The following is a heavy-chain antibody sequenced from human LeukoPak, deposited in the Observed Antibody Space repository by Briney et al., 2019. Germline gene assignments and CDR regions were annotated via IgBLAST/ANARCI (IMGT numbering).Heavy chain of an antibody. Sequence: GGSLRLSCAASGFTFDDYAMHWVRQAPGKGLEWVSGISWNSGSIGYADSVKGRFTISRDNAKNSLYLQMNSLRAEDTALYYCAKDSGYSSGHFDYWGQGTLVTVSS. J-gene: IGHJ4*02. D-gene: IGHD6-19*01. CDR3: AKDSGYSSGHFDY. CDR2: ISWNSGSI. V-gene: IGHV3-9*01. CDR1: GFTFDDYA.